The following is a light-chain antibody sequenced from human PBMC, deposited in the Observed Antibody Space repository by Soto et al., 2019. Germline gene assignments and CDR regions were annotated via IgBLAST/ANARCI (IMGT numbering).Light chain of an antibody. CDR2: GAS. V-gene: IGKV3-20*01. Sequence: EIVLTQSPGTLSLSPGERATLSCRASQSVSSSYLAWYQQKPGQAPRLLIYGASSRATGIPDRFSGSGSGTDVTLTISRLEPEDFAGYYCQQYGSSPGYTFGQGTKLEIK. J-gene: IGKJ2*01. CDR1: QSVSSSY. CDR3: QQYGSSPGYT.